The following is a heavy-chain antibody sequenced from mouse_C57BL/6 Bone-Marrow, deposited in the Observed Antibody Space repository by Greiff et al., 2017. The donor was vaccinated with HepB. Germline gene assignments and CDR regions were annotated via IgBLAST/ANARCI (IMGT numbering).Heavy chain of an antibody. Sequence: QVQLQHSGAELVRPGASVTLSCKASGYTFTDYEMHWVKQTPVHGLEWIGAIDPETGGTAYNQKFKGKAILTADKSSSTAYMELRSLTSEDSAVYYCTRYHLHYYGSSYWYFDVWGTGTTVTVSS. D-gene: IGHD1-1*01. CDR2: IDPETGGT. J-gene: IGHJ1*03. CDR1: GYTFTDYE. V-gene: IGHV1-15*01. CDR3: TRYHLHYYGSSYWYFDV.